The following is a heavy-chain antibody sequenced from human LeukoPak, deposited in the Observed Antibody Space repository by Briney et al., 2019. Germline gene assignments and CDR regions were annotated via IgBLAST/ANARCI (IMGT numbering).Heavy chain of an antibody. CDR1: GYTFTDYF. CDR3: ARTVTTRNGY. V-gene: IGHV1-2*02. CDR2: INPSSGGT. D-gene: IGHD4-17*01. J-gene: IGHJ4*02. Sequence: ASVKVSCKASGYTFTDYFIHWVRQAPGQGLEWMGWINPSSGGTNYAQKFQGRVTMTRDTSISTAYMEVSGLRSDDAAVYYCARTVTTRNGYWGQGTLVTVSS.